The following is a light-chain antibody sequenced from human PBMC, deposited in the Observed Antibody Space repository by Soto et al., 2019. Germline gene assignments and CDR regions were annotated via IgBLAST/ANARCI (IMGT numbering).Light chain of an antibody. CDR2: DAS. CDR1: QSVSSY. Sequence: EIVVTQSPVTLSLSPGARATLSCRASQSVSSYLAWYQQKPGQAPRLLIYDASSRATGIPARFSGSGSGTDFTLTISSLEPEDFAVYYCQQRSNWPTFGQGTRLEIK. CDR3: QQRSNWPT. V-gene: IGKV3-11*01. J-gene: IGKJ5*01.